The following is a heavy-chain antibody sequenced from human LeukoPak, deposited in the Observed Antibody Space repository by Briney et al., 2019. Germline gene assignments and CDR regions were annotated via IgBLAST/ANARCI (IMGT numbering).Heavy chain of an antibody. CDR2: VSSTGGDK. V-gene: IGHV3-21*05. CDR3: ARGENGSFDH. J-gene: IGHJ4*02. D-gene: IGHD3-10*01. Sequence: PGGSLRLSCAASGFTFSSYSMNWVRQAPGKGLEWISYVSSTGGDKFYADPVKGRFTISRDNARNSLEMNDLIAEDTAFYYCARGENGSFDHWGQGTLVIVSS. CDR1: GFTFSSYS.